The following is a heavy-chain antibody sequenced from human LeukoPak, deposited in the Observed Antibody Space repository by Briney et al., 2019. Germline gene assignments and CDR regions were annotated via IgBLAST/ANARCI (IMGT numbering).Heavy chain of an antibody. CDR2: IYTSGST. V-gene: IGHV4-61*02. D-gene: IGHD6-13*01. CDR3: ARDPLSRGAAAGNPLFDP. CDR1: GGSISSSSYY. J-gene: IGHJ5*02. Sequence: SSETLSLTCTVSGGSISSSSYYWSWIRQPAGKGLEWIGRIYTSGSTNYNPSLKSRVTMSVDTSKNQFSLKLSSVTAADTAVYYCARDPLSRGAAAGNPLFDPWGQGTLVTVSS.